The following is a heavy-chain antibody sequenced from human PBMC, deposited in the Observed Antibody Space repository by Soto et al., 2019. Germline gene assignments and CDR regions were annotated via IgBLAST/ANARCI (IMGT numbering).Heavy chain of an antibody. J-gene: IGHJ6*02. Sequence: SETLSLTCTVSGGSISSSTYYWGWIRQPPGKGLEWIGSIYYSGSTYYNPSLKSRVTISVDKSKNQFSLKLSSVTAADTAVYYCARVSGSYYYGMDVWGQGTTVTVSS. CDR1: GGSISSSTYY. V-gene: IGHV4-39*07. CDR2: IYYSGST. D-gene: IGHD1-26*01. CDR3: ARVSGSYYYGMDV.